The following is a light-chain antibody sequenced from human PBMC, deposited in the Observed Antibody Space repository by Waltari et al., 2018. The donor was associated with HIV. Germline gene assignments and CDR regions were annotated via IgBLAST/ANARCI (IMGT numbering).Light chain of an antibody. CDR1: SPHIRPGYD. V-gene: IGLV1-40*01. Sequence: SVLPQPPSVAGAPGQGVTLSRPGSSPHIRPGYDLQWYQHLPGPAPKLLIYGNSNRPSGVPDRFSGSKSGTSASLAITGLQAEDESDYYCQSYDSSLSVVVFGGGTKLTVL. J-gene: IGLJ2*01. CDR2: GNS. CDR3: QSYDSSLSVVV.